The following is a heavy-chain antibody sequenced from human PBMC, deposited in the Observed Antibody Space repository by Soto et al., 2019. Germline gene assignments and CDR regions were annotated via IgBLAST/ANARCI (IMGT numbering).Heavy chain of an antibody. Sequence: QVQLQESGPGLVKPSQTLSLTCTVSGGSISSVDYYWSWIRQAPGKVLEWIGYIHYTGSTDYNPSLKSRVTMSVDTSDNQFSLKLTSVTAADTAVYYCARDRKATTSPRYNWFDPWGPGTLVTVSS. CDR3: ARDRKATTSPRYNWFDP. CDR2: IHYTGST. CDR1: GGSISSVDYY. D-gene: IGHD4-17*01. V-gene: IGHV4-30-4*01. J-gene: IGHJ5*02.